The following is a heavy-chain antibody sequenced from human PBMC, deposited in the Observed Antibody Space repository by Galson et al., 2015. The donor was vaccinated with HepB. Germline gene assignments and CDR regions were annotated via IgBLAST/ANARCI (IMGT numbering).Heavy chain of an antibody. J-gene: IGHJ4*02. CDR1: GYSLTTYW. CDR3: ARHHSVTTAHDY. Sequence: QSGAEVKKPGESLRISCEGSGYSLTTYWITWVRQMPGKGLEWMGRIDPSDSYTNYSPSFQGHVTISADKSNTTAYLQWSSLKASDNAMYYCARHHSVTTAHDYWGQGTLVTVSS. CDR2: IDPSDSYT. D-gene: IGHD4-11*01. V-gene: IGHV5-10-1*01.